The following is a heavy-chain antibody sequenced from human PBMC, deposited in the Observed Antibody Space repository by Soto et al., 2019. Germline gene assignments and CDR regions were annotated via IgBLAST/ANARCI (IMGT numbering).Heavy chain of an antibody. CDR2: INAGNGET. CDR1: GYTFTTYT. V-gene: IGHV1-3*01. CDR3: ARSTTSCYSLCWFDP. J-gene: IGHJ5*02. Sequence: GASLKVSCKASGYTFTTYTIQWVRQAPGQRLEWMGWINAGNGETKYSQNFQGRVTITRDTSASTAYMELNSLRSEDTAVYYCARSTTSCYSLCWFDPWGQGTLVTVSS. D-gene: IGHD2-2*02.